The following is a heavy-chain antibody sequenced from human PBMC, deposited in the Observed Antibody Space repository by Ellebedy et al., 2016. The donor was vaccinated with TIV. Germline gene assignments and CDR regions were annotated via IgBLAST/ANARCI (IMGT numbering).Heavy chain of an antibody. CDR3: ARAPPYYYDSSGYFDY. CDR1: GGSISSYS. D-gene: IGHD3-22*01. J-gene: IGHJ4*02. Sequence: MPGGSLRLSCTVSGGSISSYSWSRIRQPPGQGLEWIGYIHYSGSINYNTSLKSPVTISVDTSKNQFSRKLSSVTAADTAVYYCARAPPYYYDSSGYFDYWGQGTLVIVSS. V-gene: IGHV4-59*01. CDR2: IHYSGSI.